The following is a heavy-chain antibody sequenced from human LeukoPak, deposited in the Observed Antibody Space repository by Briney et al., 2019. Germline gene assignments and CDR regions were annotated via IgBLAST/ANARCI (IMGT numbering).Heavy chain of an antibody. V-gene: IGHV3-43*02. Sequence: EGSLRLSCAASGFTFDDYAMHWVRQAPGKGLEWVSVISGDGGSTFYADSVKGRFTISRDNSKNSLYLQMNSLRTEDTALYYCARDLYYYDSGAYYTGDYWGQGTLVTVSS. D-gene: IGHD3-22*01. CDR3: ARDLYYYDSGAYYTGDY. CDR2: ISGDGGST. J-gene: IGHJ4*02. CDR1: GFTFDDYA.